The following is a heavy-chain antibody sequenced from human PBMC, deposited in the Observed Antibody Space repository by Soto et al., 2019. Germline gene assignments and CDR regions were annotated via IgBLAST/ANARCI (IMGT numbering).Heavy chain of an antibody. CDR2: VSNSGTST. V-gene: IGHV3-23*01. Sequence: DVQLLESGGGLAQPGESLTLSCAASGFMFSGYAMRWVRQAPGKGLEWVSAVSNSGTSTSYADSVKGRFTISRDNSKNTLYLQMSSLGAEDTALYYCVKDLAASGWFDPWGQGTLVIVSS. CDR1: GFMFSGYA. CDR3: VKDLAASGWFDP. D-gene: IGHD2-15*01. J-gene: IGHJ5*02.